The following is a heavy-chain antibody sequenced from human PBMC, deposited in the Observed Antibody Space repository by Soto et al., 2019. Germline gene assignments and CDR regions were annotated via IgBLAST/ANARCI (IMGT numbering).Heavy chain of an antibody. V-gene: IGHV3-11*01. J-gene: IGHJ3*02. CDR2: ISSSGSTI. Sequence: PGGSLRLSCAASGFTFSDYYMSWIRQAPGKGLEWVSYISSSGSTIYYADSVKGRFTISRDNAKNSLYLQMNSLRAEDTAVYYCATTYCGGDCYSGLDAFDIWGQGTMVTVSS. CDR1: GFTFSDYY. CDR3: ATTYCGGDCYSGLDAFDI. D-gene: IGHD2-21*01.